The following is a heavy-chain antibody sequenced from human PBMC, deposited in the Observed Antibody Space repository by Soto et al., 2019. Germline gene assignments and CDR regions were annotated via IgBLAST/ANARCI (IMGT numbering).Heavy chain of an antibody. CDR2: VNHSGST. Sequence: SETLSLTCAVYGGSFSGYYWSWIRQPPGKGLEWIGEVNHSGSTNYNPSLKSRVTISVDTSKNQFSLKLSSVTAADTAVYYCARGKRRRWLQTDLFDFWGQGTLVTVSS. CDR1: GGSFSGYY. CDR3: ARGKRRRWLQTDLFDF. V-gene: IGHV4-34*01. D-gene: IGHD5-12*01. J-gene: IGHJ5*01.